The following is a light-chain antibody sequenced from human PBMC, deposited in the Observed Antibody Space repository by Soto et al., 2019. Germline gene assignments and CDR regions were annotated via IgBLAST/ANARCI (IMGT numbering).Light chain of an antibody. CDR2: EVN. V-gene: IGLV2-14*01. J-gene: IGLJ1*01. Sequence: QSVLTQPASVSGSPGQSITISCTGTSSDVGGYNFVSWYQQYPGTAPKVMIYEVNNRPSGVSDRFSGSKSGNTASLTISGLQAEDEADYYCSSYTTGSTLVFGTGTKGTVL. CDR3: SSYTTGSTLV. CDR1: SSDVGGYNF.